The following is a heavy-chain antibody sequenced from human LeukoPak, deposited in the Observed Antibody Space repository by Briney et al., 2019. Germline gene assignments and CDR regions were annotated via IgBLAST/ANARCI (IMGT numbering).Heavy chain of an antibody. D-gene: IGHD3-10*01. CDR1: GYTFTNYG. Sequence: ASVKVSCKASGYTFTNYGLSWVRQAPGQGLEWMGWISNYNGNTNYAQKLQGRVIMTRDTSTSTAFMELRSLRSEDTAVYYCAKSRVRFGELFDGSDFWGQGTMVTVSS. CDR2: ISNYNGNT. V-gene: IGHV1-18*01. CDR3: AKSRVRFGELFDGSDF. J-gene: IGHJ3*01.